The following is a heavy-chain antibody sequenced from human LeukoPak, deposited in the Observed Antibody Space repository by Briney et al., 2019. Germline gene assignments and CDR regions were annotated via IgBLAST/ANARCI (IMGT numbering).Heavy chain of an antibody. J-gene: IGHJ6*02. V-gene: IGHV4-4*07. CDR2: IYTSGST. CDR3: ARDLRSHSSGYYYPRSYYYYGMDV. D-gene: IGHD3-22*01. CDR1: GGSISSYY. Sequence: SETLSLTCTVSGGSISSYYWSWIRQPAGKGLEWIGRIYTSGSTNYNPSLKSRVTMSVDTSKNQFSLKLSSVTAAATAVYYCARDLRSHSSGYYYPRSYYYYGMDVWGQGTTVTVSS.